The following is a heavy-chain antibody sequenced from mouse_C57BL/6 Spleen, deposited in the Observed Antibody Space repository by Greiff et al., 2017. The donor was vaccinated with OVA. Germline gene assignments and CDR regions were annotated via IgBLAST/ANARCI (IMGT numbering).Heavy chain of an antibody. CDR3: ASGNTKNYFDY. J-gene: IGHJ2*01. Sequence: EVQLQQSGPELVKPGASVKMSCKASGYTFTDYNMHWVKQSHGKSLEWIGYINPNNGGTSYNQKFKGKATLTVNKSSSTSYMELRSLTSEDSAVYYCASGNTKNYFDYWGQGTTLTVSS. CDR2: INPNNGGT. D-gene: IGHD5-2*01. CDR1: GYTFTDYN. V-gene: IGHV1-22*01.